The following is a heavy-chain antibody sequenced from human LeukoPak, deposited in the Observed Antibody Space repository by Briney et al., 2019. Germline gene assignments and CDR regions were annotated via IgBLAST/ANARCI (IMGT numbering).Heavy chain of an antibody. J-gene: IGHJ5*02. CDR1: GFTVSSNY. Sequence: GGSLRLSCAASGFTVSSNYMSWVRQAPGKGLEWVSVIYSGGSTYYADSVKGRFTISRDNSKNTLYLQMNSLRAEDTAVYYCARVLIFGSNVFDPWGQGTLVTVSS. D-gene: IGHD3/OR15-3a*01. CDR2: IYSGGST. V-gene: IGHV3-66*01. CDR3: ARVLIFGSNVFDP.